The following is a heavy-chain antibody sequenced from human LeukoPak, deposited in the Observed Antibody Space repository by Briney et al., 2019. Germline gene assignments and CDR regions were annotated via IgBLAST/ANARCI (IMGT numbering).Heavy chain of an antibody. D-gene: IGHD3-3*01. V-gene: IGHV1-18*01. CDR1: GYTFTSYG. CDR3: ARTPVFWSGYPLNYYYYYYMDV. J-gene: IGHJ6*03. CDR2: ISAYNGNT. Sequence: GASVKVSCKASGYTFTSYGISWVRQAPGQGLEWMGWISAYNGNTNYAQKLQGRVTMTTDTSTSTAYMELRSLRSDDTAVYYCARTPVFWSGYPLNYYYYYYMDVWGKGTTVTVSS.